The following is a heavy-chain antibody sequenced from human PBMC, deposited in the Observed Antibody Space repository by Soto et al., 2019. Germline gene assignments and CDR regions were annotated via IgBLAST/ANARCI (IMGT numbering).Heavy chain of an antibody. J-gene: IGHJ6*03. CDR3: ARMVRGSNIDYYHYMDV. CDR1: GYTFTSHG. D-gene: IGHD3-10*01. V-gene: IGHV1-18*01. Sequence: QVQLVQSGGEVRKPGASVKVSCKASGYTFTSHGISWVRQAPGQGLEWMGWISAYNGDTNYAQKLQGTVTVTTDRSTSTAYMELRSLRSEDTAVYYCARMVRGSNIDYYHYMDVWGKGTTVTVSS. CDR2: ISAYNGDT.